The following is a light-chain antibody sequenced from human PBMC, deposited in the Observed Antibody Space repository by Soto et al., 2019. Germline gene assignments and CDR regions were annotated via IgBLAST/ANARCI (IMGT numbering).Light chain of an antibody. V-gene: IGKV3-20*01. Sequence: EILLTQCPATLSLSPGERATLSCRASQSVSSYLAWYQQKPGQTPRLLVYGASNRATGIPDRFSGSGSGPDFTLTISRLEPEDFAVYYCQQHGSSPITFGPGTRLEIK. CDR3: QQHGSSPIT. CDR1: QSVSSY. CDR2: GAS. J-gene: IGKJ5*01.